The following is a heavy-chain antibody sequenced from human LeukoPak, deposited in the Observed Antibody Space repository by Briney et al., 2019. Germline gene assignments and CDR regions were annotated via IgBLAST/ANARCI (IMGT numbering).Heavy chain of an antibody. CDR1: GFTFSSYA. J-gene: IGHJ6*02. Sequence: GGSLRLSCAASGFTFSSYAMSWVRQAPGKGLEWVSAISGSGGSTYYAESVKGRFTISGDNSKNTLYLQVNSLRAEYTAVYYCAKDLAGMDVWGQGTTVTVSS. V-gene: IGHV3-23*01. CDR2: ISGSGGST. CDR3: AKDLAGMDV.